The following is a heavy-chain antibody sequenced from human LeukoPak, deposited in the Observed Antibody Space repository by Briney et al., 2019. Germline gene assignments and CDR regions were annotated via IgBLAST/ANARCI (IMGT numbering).Heavy chain of an antibody. CDR3: ARPLRAVRNAFDI. V-gene: IGHV4-30-4*02. Sequence: PSETLSLTCTVSGGSISSGDYYWSWIRQPPGKGLEWIGYIYYSGSTYYNPSLKSRVTISVDTSKNQFSLKLSSVTAADTAVYYCARPLRAVRNAFDIWGQGTMVTVSS. J-gene: IGHJ3*02. D-gene: IGHD3-3*01. CDR2: IYYSGST. CDR1: GGSISSGDYY.